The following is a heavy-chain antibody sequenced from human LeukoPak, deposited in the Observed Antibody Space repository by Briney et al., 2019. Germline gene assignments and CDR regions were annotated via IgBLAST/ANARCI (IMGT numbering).Heavy chain of an antibody. CDR3: ATDPVGYCSANGCYSVDY. V-gene: IGHV1-18*01. D-gene: IGHD2-15*01. CDR2: ISAYNGYT. Sequence: ASVKVSCKASGYTFTNYYITWVRQAPGQGLEWMGWISAYNGYTNYAQKLQGRLTMTEDTSTDTAYMELSSLRSDDTAVYYCATDPVGYCSANGCYSVDYWGQGTLVTVSS. CDR1: GYTFTNYY. J-gene: IGHJ4*02.